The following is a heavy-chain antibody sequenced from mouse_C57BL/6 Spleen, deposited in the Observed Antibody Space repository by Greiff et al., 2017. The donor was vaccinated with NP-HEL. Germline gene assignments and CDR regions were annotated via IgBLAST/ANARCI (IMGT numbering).Heavy chain of an antibody. CDR2: ISYSGST. Sequence: EVQLVESGPGMVKPSQSLSLTCTVTGYSITSGYDWHWIRHFPGNKLEWMGYISYSGSTNYNPSLKSRISITHDTSKNHFFLKLNSVTTEDTATYYCARDGYGTAMDYWGQGTSVTVSS. CDR1: GYSITSGYD. J-gene: IGHJ4*01. D-gene: IGHD1-1*01. CDR3: ARDGYGTAMDY. V-gene: IGHV3-1*01.